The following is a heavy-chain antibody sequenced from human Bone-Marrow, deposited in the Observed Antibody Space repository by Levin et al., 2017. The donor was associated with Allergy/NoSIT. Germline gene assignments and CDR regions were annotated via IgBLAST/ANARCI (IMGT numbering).Heavy chain of an antibody. CDR2: ISYDGSNK. J-gene: IGHJ4*02. V-gene: IGHV3-30-3*01. D-gene: IGHD3-10*01. CDR3: ARVRGFRELLGGYFDY. CDR1: GFTFSSYA. Sequence: SCAASGFTFSSYAMHWVRQAPGKGLEWVAVISYDGSNKYYADSVKGRFTISRDNSKNTLYLQMNSLRAEDTAVYYCARVRGFRELLGGYFDYWGQGTLVTVSS.